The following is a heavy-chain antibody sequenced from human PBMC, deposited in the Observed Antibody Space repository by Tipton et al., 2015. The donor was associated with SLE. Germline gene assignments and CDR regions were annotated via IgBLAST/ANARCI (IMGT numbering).Heavy chain of an antibody. D-gene: IGHD2-2*01. CDR2: IYYSGST. J-gene: IGHJ5*02. V-gene: IGHV4-59*01. CDR1: GGSISSYY. CDR3: ARLMMGPVIVVVPAGEGTARGVYNWFDP. Sequence: PGLVKPSETLSLTCTVSGGSISSYYWSWIRQPPGKGLEWIGYIYYSGSTNYNPSLKSRVTISVDTSKNQFSLKLSSVTAADTAVYYCARLMMGPVIVVVPAGEGTARGVYNWFDPWGQGTLIPVSS.